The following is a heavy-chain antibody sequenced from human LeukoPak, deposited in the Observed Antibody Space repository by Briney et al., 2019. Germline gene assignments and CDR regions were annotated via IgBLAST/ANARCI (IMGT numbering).Heavy chain of an antibody. Sequence: SVKVSCKASGGTFSSYAISWVRQAPGQGLDWMGGIIPIFGTANYAQKFQGRVTITADESTSTAYMELSSLRSEATAVYYCARSQQRGYSYGRLDYWGQGTLVTVSS. CDR2: IIPIFGTA. CDR3: ARSQQRGYSYGRLDY. D-gene: IGHD5-18*01. V-gene: IGHV1-69*13. J-gene: IGHJ4*02. CDR1: GGTFSSYA.